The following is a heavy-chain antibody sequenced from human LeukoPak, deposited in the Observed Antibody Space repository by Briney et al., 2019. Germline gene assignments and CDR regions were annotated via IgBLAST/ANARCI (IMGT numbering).Heavy chain of an antibody. D-gene: IGHD1-1*01. CDR3: ARQRPYYYYYMDV. J-gene: IGHJ6*03. CDR2: ISAYNGNT. V-gene: IGHV1-18*01. Sequence: ASVKVSCKASGGTFSSYAISWVRQAPGQGLEWMGWISAYNGNTNYAQKLQGRVTMTTDTSTSTAYMELRSLRSDDTAVYYCARQRPYYYYYMDVWGKGTTVTVSS. CDR1: GGTFSSYA.